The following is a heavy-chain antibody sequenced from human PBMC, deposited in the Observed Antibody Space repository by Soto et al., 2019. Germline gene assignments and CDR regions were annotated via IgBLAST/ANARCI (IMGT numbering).Heavy chain of an antibody. Sequence: QVQLVESGGGVVQPGRSLRLSCAASGFTFSSYGMHWVRQAPGKGLEWVAVIWYDGSNKYYADSVKGRFTISRDNSKNTLYLQMNSLRAEDTAVYYCARDAFDDLDAFDIWGQGTMVTVSS. D-gene: IGHD3-3*02. V-gene: IGHV3-33*01. CDR2: IWYDGSNK. CDR3: ARDAFDDLDAFDI. J-gene: IGHJ3*02. CDR1: GFTFSSYG.